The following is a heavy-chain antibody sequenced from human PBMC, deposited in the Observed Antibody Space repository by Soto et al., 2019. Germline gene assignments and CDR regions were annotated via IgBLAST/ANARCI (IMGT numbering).Heavy chain of an antibody. J-gene: IGHJ4*02. D-gene: IGHD3-22*01. CDR2: ISGTGGST. CDR1: GFTFNSYA. V-gene: IGHV3-23*01. Sequence: GGSLRLSCAASGFTFNSYAMSWVRQAPGKGLEWVSGISGTGGSTYYADSVKGRFTISRDNSKNTLYLQMKSLRAEDTAVYYCAKGARYYYDSSGFSLDYWGQGTLVTVSS. CDR3: AKGARYYYDSSGFSLDY.